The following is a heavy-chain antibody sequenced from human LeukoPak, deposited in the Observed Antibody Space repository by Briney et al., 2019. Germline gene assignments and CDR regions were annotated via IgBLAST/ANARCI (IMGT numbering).Heavy chain of an antibody. CDR3: AKELHSSYDSSRHYRCYFDY. Sequence: HPGGSLRLSCAASGFTFSSYGMHWVRQAPGKGLEWAAVISYDGNGSNYADSVKGRFTISRDNSKNTLYLQMNSLRAEDTAVYYCAKELHSSYDSSRHYRCYFDYWGQATLVTVSS. D-gene: IGHD3-22*01. CDR1: GFTFSSYG. J-gene: IGHJ4*02. CDR2: ISYDGNGS. V-gene: IGHV3-30*18.